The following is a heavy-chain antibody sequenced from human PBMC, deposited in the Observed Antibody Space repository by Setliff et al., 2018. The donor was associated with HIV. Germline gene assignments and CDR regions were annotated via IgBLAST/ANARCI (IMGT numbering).Heavy chain of an antibody. CDR3: ATDPTYSSGSPDI. D-gene: IGHD6-19*01. V-gene: IGHV1-69-2*01. J-gene: IGHJ3*02. CDR1: GYTFTDYY. CDR2: VDPEDGER. Sequence: ASVKVSCKASGYTFTDYYIHWVQQAPGKGLEWLGRVDPEDGERIYAEKFRGRVTITADTSTDTAHMELSSLRSEDTAVYYCATDPTYSSGSPDIWGQGTMVT.